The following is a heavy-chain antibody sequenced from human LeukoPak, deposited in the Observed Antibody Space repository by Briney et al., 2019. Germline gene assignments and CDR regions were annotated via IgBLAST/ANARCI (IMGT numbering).Heavy chain of an antibody. J-gene: IGHJ5*02. CDR3: ARIIAARPNWFDP. Sequence: PGGSLRLSCAASGFTFSTYWMTWVRQAPGKGLEWLGNINEDGSWSHHVDSVRGRFTISRDNAKNSLYLQMNSLRAEDTAVYYCARIIAARPNWFDPWGQGTLVTVSS. CDR1: GFTFSTYW. CDR2: INEDGSWS. V-gene: IGHV3-7*01. D-gene: IGHD6-6*01.